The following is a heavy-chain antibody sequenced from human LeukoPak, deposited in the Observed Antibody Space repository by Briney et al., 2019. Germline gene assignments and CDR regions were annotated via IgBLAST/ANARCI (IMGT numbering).Heavy chain of an antibody. CDR1: GYTFTSYY. CDR2: INPSGGST. D-gene: IGHD3-10*01. J-gene: IGHJ6*02. V-gene: IGHV1-46*01. CDR3: ERDPREITMVPGRYYYYGMDV. Sequence: ASVKVSCKASGYTFTSYYMHWVRQAPGQGLEWMGIINPSGGSTSYAQKFQGRVTMTRDTSTSTVYMELSSLRSEDTAVYYCERDPREITMVPGRYYYYGMDVWGQGTTVTVSS.